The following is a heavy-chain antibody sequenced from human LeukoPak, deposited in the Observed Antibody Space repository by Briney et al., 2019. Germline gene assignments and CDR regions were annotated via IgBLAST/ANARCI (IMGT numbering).Heavy chain of an antibody. CDR1: GGSIGSYY. D-gene: IGHD6-19*01. J-gene: IGHJ4*02. CDR2: IHYSGST. V-gene: IGHV4-59*01. Sequence: SETLSLTCTVSGGSIGSYYWNWIRQAPGKGLEWIGYIHYSGSTNHNSSLKSRVTLSVDTSRNQYSLKLSSVTAADTAVYYCARDGVAGGFDYWGQGTLVTVS. CDR3: ARDGVAGGFDY.